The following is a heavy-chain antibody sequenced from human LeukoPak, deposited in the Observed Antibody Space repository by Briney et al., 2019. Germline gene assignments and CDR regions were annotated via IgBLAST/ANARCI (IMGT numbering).Heavy chain of an antibody. CDR1: GGSISSGGYS. Sequence: PSQTLSLTCAVSGGSISSGGYSWSWIRQPPGKGLEWIGYIYHSGSTYYNPSLKSRVTISVDRSKNQFSLKLSSVTAADTAVYYCARDYGDYYYYCYYMDVWGKGTTVTVSS. CDR3: ARDYGDYYYYCYYMDV. V-gene: IGHV4-30-2*01. CDR2: IYHSGST. J-gene: IGHJ6*03. D-gene: IGHD4-17*01.